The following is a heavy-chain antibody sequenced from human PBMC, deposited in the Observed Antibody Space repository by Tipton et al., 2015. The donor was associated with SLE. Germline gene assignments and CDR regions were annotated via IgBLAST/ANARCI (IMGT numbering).Heavy chain of an antibody. CDR3: ARIPSSWSFDY. CDR2: IYYSGST. D-gene: IGHD6-13*01. J-gene: IGHJ4*02. CDR1: GGSISSSSYY. V-gene: IGHV4-39*01. Sequence: TLSLTCTVSGGSISSSSYYWGWIRQAPGKGLEWIGSIYYSGSTYYNPSLKSRVTISVDTSKNQFSLKLSSVTAADTAVYYCARIPSSWSFDYWGQGTLVTVSS.